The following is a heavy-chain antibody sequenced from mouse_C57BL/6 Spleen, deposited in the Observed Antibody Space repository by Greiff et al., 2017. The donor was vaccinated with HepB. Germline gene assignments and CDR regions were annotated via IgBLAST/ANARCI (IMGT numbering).Heavy chain of an antibody. CDR3: ARDWGFDY. J-gene: IGHJ2*01. CDR2: ISSGSSTI. CDR1: GFTFSDYG. D-gene: IGHD4-1*01. Sequence: DVMLVESGGGLVKPGGSPKLSCAASGFTFSDYGMHWVRQAPEKGLEWVAYISSGSSTIYDADTVKGRFTISRDNAKNTLFLQMTSLRSEDTAMYYCARDWGFDYWGQGTTLTVSS. V-gene: IGHV5-17*01.